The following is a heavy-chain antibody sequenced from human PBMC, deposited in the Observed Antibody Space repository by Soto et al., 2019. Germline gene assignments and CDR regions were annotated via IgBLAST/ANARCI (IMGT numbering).Heavy chain of an antibody. CDR1: GDTFTSYY. J-gene: IGHJ4*02. V-gene: IGHV1-46*01. CDR2: INPNGGST. Sequence: ASVKVSCKAPGDTFTSYYMHWVRQAPGHGLEWMGVINPNGGSTRFAQKFQGRVTMTSDTSTSTVYMELRGLTSEDTAVYYCARQHPLDSRGWYNWGQGTLVTVSS. CDR3: ARQHPLDSRGWYN. D-gene: IGHD6-19*01.